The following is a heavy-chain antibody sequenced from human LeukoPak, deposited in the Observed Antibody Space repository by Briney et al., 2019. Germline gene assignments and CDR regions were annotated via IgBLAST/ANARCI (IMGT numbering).Heavy chain of an antibody. J-gene: IGHJ4*02. CDR2: ITSSAGST. Sequence: PGGSLRLSCAASGFSVSDYYMSWLRQSPGKGLEWISYITSSAGSTKYADSVKGRFTISKDKAKNSVALQMNSLKSEDTAVYYCARERRGNYFAFESWGQGTLVTVSS. CDR1: GFSVSDYY. V-gene: IGHV3-11*05. CDR3: ARERRGNYFAFES. D-gene: IGHD3-16*01.